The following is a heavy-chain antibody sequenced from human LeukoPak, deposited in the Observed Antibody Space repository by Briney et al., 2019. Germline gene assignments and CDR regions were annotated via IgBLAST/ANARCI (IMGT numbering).Heavy chain of an antibody. CDR2: IIPVFGTT. CDR1: GGTFNTYG. V-gene: IGHV1-69*01. CDR3: ARGWEGAFDI. Sequence: GSSVKVSCNLSGGTFNTYGISWVRQAPGQGLEWMGGIIPVFGTTNYVQKFQGRVTMTADESTTTTDMALRSLRYEDTAVYYCARGWEGAFDIWGQGTMVTVSS. D-gene: IGHD1-26*01. J-gene: IGHJ3*02.